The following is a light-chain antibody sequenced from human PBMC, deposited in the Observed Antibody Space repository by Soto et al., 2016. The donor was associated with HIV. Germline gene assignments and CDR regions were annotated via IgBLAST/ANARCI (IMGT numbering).Light chain of an antibody. CDR2: QDT. CDR1: KLGDKY. CDR3: QAWDSSTVV. V-gene: IGLV3-1*01. J-gene: IGLJ2*01. Sequence: SYELTQPPSVSVSPGQTATITCSGDKLGDKYAYWYQQKPGQSPVLVIYQDTKRPSGIPKRFSGSNSANTATLTISGTQAMDEADYYCQAWDSSTVVFGGGTKLTVL.